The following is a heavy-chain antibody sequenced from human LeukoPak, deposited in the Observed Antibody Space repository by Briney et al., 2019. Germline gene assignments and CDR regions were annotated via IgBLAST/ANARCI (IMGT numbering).Heavy chain of an antibody. CDR1: GYTFTSYG. J-gene: IGHJ4*02. Sequence: ASVKVSCKASGYTFTSYGISWVRQAPGQGLERMGWISAYNGNTNYAQKLQGRVTMTTDTSTSTAYMELSSLRSEDTAVYYCARVFYGGISDYYFDYWGQGTLVTVSS. V-gene: IGHV1-18*04. CDR2: ISAYNGNT. D-gene: IGHD4-23*01. CDR3: ARVFYGGISDYYFDY.